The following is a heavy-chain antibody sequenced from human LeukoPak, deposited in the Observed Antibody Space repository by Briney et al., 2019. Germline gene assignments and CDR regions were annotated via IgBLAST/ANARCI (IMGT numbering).Heavy chain of an antibody. Sequence: SETLSLTCAVSGGSISSSYWWSWVRQPPGKGLEWIGEVYHSVSTNYYPSLKSRVTISIEKSKNQFSLKLSSVTAADTAVYYCAGGYCGGDCYSGRAFDIWGQGTMVTVSS. CDR3: AGGYCGGDCYSGRAFDI. CDR2: VYHSVST. CDR1: GGSISSSYW. D-gene: IGHD2-21*02. J-gene: IGHJ3*02. V-gene: IGHV4-4*02.